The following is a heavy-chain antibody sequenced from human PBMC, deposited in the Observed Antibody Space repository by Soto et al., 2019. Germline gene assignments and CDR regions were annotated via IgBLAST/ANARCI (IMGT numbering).Heavy chain of an antibody. CDR2: IPNTENKK. CDR1: GFTFSSYG. J-gene: IGHJ3*02. D-gene: IGHD6-13*01. CDR3: ARTAGGRVRGALDI. Sequence: DLEESGGGVVQPGTSLRLSCVASGFTFSSYGMHWVRQAPGKGLEWVAVIPNTENKKYYADSVKGRFTISRDNSQNTLFLQMDSRMSEDTAMYYCARTAGGRVRGALDIWGQGTMVTVS. V-gene: IGHV3-30-3*01.